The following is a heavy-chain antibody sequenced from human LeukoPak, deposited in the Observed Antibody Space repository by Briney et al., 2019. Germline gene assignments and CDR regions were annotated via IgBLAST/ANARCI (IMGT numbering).Heavy chain of an antibody. D-gene: IGHD1-14*01. J-gene: IGHJ3*01. CDR3: ARPTLNNHLDAFDL. CDR1: GGSICSSNCY. CDR2: IYYSGST. V-gene: IGHV4-39*01. Sequence: SETLSCTGTVSGGSICSSNCYWGWIRQPPGKGLEWIGSIYYSGSTYYNPSLKSQVSISVDTSKNKSSLKLYSVTAADTAVYYCARPTLNNHLDAFDLWRQRPMVTVSS.